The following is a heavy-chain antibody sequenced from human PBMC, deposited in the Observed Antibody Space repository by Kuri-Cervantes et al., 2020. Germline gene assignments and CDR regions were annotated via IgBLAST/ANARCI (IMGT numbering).Heavy chain of an antibody. D-gene: IGHD3-3*01. CDR1: GGSISGYY. CDR3: ARVSAAQDFHYYYYYYMDV. V-gene: IGHV4-59*01. J-gene: IGHJ6*03. CDR2: IYNSGST. Sequence: SEPLSPTWTVSGGSISGYYWSWIRQPPGKGLGWIGYIYNSGSTNYNPSLKSRVTISVDTSKNQFSLKLSSVTAADTAVYYCARVSAAQDFHYYYYYYMDVWGKGTTVTVSS.